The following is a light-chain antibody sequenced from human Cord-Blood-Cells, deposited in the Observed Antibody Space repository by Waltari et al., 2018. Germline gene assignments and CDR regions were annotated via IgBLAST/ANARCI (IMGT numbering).Light chain of an antibody. CDR2: LGS. V-gene: IGKV2-28*01. CDR1: QNLLHSNGYNY. J-gene: IGKJ2*01. Sequence: DIVMTQSPLSLPVTPGEPASISCRSSQNLLHSNGYNYLDWYLQKPGQAPQLLVYLGSNRAAGVPDRFGGSSSGTDFTLKIIRVEAEDVGVYYCMQALQTPRTFGQGTKLEIK. CDR3: MQALQTPRT.